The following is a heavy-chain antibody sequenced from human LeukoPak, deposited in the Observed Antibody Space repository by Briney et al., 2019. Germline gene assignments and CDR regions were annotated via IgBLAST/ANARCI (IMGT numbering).Heavy chain of an antibody. CDR3: AKDVGRSYGSYYFDY. CDR1: GFTFSSYG. V-gene: IGHV3-30*02. Sequence: GGSLRLSCAASGFTFSSYGMHWVRQAPGKGLEWVAFIRYDGSNKYYADSVKGRFTISRDNSKNTLYLQMNSLRAEDTAVYYCAKDVGRSYGSYYFDYWGQGTLVTVSS. CDR2: IRYDGSNK. D-gene: IGHD5-18*01. J-gene: IGHJ4*02.